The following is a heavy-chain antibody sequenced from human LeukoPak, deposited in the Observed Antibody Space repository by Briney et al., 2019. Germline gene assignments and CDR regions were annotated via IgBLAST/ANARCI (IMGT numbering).Heavy chain of an antibody. D-gene: IGHD3-10*01. CDR1: GYTFTSYD. J-gene: IGHJ5*02. Sequence: ASVKVSCKASGYTFTSYDINWVRQATGQGLEWMGWMNPNSGNTGYAQKFQGRVTMTRNTSISTAYMELSSLRSEDTAVYYCARVWFGESPGYNWFDPWGQGTLVTVSS. CDR2: MNPNSGNT. CDR3: ARVWFGESPGYNWFDP. V-gene: IGHV1-8*01.